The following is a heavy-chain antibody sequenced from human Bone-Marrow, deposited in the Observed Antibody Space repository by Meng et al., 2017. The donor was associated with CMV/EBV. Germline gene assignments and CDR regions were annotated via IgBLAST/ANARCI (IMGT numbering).Heavy chain of an antibody. J-gene: IGHJ1*01. V-gene: IGHV1-2*02. CDR2: INPNSGGT. CDR1: GYTFTGYY. CDR3: ARVWGIAVAGTGH. Sequence: AAVQVSCKASGYTFTGYYKHWVRQAPGEGLEWMGWINPNSGGTNYAQKFQGRVTMTRDTSISTAYMELSRLRSDDAAVYYCARVWGIAVAGTGHWGQGTLVTVSS. D-gene: IGHD6-19*01.